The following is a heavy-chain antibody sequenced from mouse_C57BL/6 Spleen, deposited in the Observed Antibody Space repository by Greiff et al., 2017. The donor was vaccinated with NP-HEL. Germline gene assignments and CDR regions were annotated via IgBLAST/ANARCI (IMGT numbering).Heavy chain of an antibody. V-gene: IGHV1-85*01. CDR3: ARPMTTVVATPFDY. Sequence: VHLVESGPELVKPGASVKLSCKASGYTFTSYDINWVKQRPGQGLEWIGWIYPRAGSTKYNEKFKGKFTLTVDTSSSTAYMELHSLTSEDSAVSFCARPMTTVVATPFDYWGQGTTLTVSS. CDR2: IYPRAGST. J-gene: IGHJ2*01. CDR1: GYTFTSYD. D-gene: IGHD1-1*01.